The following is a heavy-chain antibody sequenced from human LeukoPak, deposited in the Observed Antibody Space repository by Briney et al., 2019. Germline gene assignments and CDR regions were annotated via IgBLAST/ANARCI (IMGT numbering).Heavy chain of an antibody. Sequence: SRTLSLTCTVSGGSISSGSYYWSWIRQPAGKGLECIGRIYTSGSTNYNPSLKSRVTISVDTSKNQFSLKLSSVTAADTAVYYCARSYDFWSGYYSFDYWGQGTLVTVSS. CDR2: IYTSGST. CDR1: GGSISSGSYY. D-gene: IGHD3-3*01. CDR3: ARSYDFWSGYYSFDY. J-gene: IGHJ4*02. V-gene: IGHV4-61*02.